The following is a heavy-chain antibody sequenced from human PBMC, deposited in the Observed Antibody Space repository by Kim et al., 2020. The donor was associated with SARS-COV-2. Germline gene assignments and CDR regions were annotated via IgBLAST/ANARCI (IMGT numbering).Heavy chain of an antibody. V-gene: IGHV3-7*01. CDR2: IKQDGSEK. CDR1: GFTFSSYW. CDR3: VRGGGWLRQYFDY. D-gene: IGHD2-15*01. Sequence: GGSLRLSCAASGFTFSSYWMSWVRQAPGKGLEWVANIKQDGSEKYYVDSVKGRFTISRDNAKNSLYLQMNSLRAEDTAVYYCVRGGGWLRQYFDYWGQGTLVTVSS. J-gene: IGHJ4*02.